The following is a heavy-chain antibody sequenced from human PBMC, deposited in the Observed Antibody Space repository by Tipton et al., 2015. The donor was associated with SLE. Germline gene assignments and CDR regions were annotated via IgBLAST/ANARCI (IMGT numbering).Heavy chain of an antibody. D-gene: IGHD3-22*01. CDR2: INHSGST. CDR1: GGSFSGYY. Sequence: TLSLTCAVYGGSFSGYYYSWIRQPPGKGLESIGEINHSGSTNYNPSLKSRVTISVDTSKNQFSLKLSSVTAADTAVYYCARVGHGFDSSGYNSRYYYYMDVWGKGTTVTVSS. V-gene: IGHV4-34*01. CDR3: ARVGHGFDSSGYNSRYYYYMDV. J-gene: IGHJ6*03.